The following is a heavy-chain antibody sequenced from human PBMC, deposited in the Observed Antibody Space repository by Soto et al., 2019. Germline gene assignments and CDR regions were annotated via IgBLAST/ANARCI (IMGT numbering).Heavy chain of an antibody. CDR1: GFFFSSYT. Sequence: EVQLLESGGGLVQPGGSLRLSCVGSGFFFSSYTMTWVRQAPGKGLEWVSSFSATSENTYYADSVRGRFTISRDNSKNPLFLQMNSLTAEYPAMYYCAKARDQQWVRLPFDYWGQGILVIVSS. CDR3: AKARDQQWVRLPFDY. J-gene: IGHJ4*02. V-gene: IGHV3-23*01. CDR2: FSATSENT. D-gene: IGHD6-19*01.